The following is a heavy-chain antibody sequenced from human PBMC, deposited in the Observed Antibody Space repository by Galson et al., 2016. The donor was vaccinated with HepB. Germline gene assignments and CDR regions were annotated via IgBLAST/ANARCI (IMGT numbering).Heavy chain of an antibody. Sequence: SLRLSCAASGFTFSTYWMTWVRQAPGKGLEWVSVISGSGGNTNYADSVKGRFTISRDNSKNTVSLQISRLRAEDTAVYYCAKRDYSFALDIWGQGTTVTVSS. CDR2: ISGSGGNT. CDR3: AKRDYSFALDI. D-gene: IGHD2-15*01. V-gene: IGHV3-23*01. CDR1: GFTFSTYW. J-gene: IGHJ6*02.